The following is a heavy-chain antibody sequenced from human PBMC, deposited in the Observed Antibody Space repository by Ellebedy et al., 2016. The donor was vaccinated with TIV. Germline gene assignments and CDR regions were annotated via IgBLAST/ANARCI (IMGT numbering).Heavy chain of an antibody. D-gene: IGHD3-3*01. J-gene: IGHJ5*02. CDR3: AREHWSSLPS. Sequence: PAGSLRLSCAAYGFSFTPQWMSWVRQAPGKGLVWVSGITGDGSGTNYAASVRGRFIISRDNAKNTLYLQMNSLGADDTAVYYCAREHWSSLPSWGQGTLVTVSS. CDR2: ITGDGSGT. V-gene: IGHV3-74*01. CDR1: GFSFTPQW.